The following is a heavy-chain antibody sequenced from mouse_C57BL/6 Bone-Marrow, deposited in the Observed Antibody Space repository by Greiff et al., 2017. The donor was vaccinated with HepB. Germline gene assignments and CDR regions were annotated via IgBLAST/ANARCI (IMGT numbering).Heavy chain of an antibody. J-gene: IGHJ1*03. CDR1: GFNIKDDY. Sequence: VQLQQSGAELVRPGASVKLSCTVSGFNIKDDYMHWVNQRPEQDLEWCGWFDPENGDTEYASKFQGKVTITADTSSNTAYLQLISLTSEDTAVYYCTRYYCGSSPGWYFDVWGTGTTVTVSS. D-gene: IGHD1-1*01. V-gene: IGHV14-4*01. CDR2: FDPENGDT. CDR3: TRYYCGSSPGWYFDV.